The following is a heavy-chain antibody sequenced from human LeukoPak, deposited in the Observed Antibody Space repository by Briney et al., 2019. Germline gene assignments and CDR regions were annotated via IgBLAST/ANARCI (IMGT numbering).Heavy chain of an antibody. J-gene: IGHJ4*02. CDR2: INHSGGT. V-gene: IGHV4-34*01. CDR1: GGSFSGYY. D-gene: IGHD3-10*01. Sequence: SETLSLTCAVYGGSFSGYYWSWIRQPPGKGLEWIGEINHSGGTNYNPSLKSRVTISVDTSKNQFSLKLSSVTAADTAVYYCARHKKYYCGSGDFDYWGQGTLVTVSS. CDR3: ARHKKYYCGSGDFDY.